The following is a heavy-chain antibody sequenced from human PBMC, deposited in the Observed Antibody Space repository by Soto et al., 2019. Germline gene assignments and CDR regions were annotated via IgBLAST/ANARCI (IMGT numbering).Heavy chain of an antibody. V-gene: IGHV3-30-3*01. CDR2: ISRDGSSK. CDR3: ARSRNGAVPDSINF. CDR1: GFTFSRYA. Sequence: GGSLRLSCAASGFTFSRYAMHWVRQAPGEGLEWVAVISRDGSSKYYGDSVKGRFTVSRDNSNNTLYLSMTSLRPDDTAVFYCARSRNGAVPDSINFWGQGTLVTISS. D-gene: IGHD2-8*01. J-gene: IGHJ4*02.